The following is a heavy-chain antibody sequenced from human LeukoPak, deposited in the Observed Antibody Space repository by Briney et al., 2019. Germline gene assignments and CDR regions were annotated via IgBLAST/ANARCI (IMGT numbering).Heavy chain of an antibody. CDR2: ISSSSTTI. Sequence: GGSLRLSCAASGFTFSTFSMNWVRQAPGKGLEWVSYISSSSTTIYYADSVKSRFTISRDNAKNSLYLQMNSLRAEDTAVYYCVRAGAYWGQGTLVTVSS. CDR1: GFTFSTFS. CDR3: VRAGAY. J-gene: IGHJ4*02. D-gene: IGHD3-10*01. V-gene: IGHV3-48*04.